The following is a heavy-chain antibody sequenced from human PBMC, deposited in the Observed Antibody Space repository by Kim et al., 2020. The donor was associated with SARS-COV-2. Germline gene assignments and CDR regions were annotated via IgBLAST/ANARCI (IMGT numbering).Heavy chain of an antibody. V-gene: IGHV1-3*01. D-gene: IGHD2-21*01. J-gene: IGHJ6*02. CDR3: ARDYGGDLPWYYGMDV. Sequence: KFQGRVTITRDTSASTAYMELSSLRSEDTAVYYCARDYGGDLPWYYGMDVWGQGTTVTVSS.